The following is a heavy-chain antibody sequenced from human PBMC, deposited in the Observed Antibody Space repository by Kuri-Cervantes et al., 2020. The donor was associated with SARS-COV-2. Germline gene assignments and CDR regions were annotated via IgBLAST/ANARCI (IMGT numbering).Heavy chain of an antibody. CDR2: TYYRSKWYN. CDR3: ARATVGATRENHEFDY. D-gene: IGHD1-26*01. J-gene: IGHJ4*02. Sequence: SQTLSLTCAISGDSVSSNSAAWNWIRQSPSRGLEWLGRTYYRSKWYNDYAVSVKSRITINPDTSKNQFSLQLNSVTHEDTAVYYCARATVGATRENHEFDYWGQGTLVTVSS. CDR1: GDSVSSNSAA. V-gene: IGHV6-1*01.